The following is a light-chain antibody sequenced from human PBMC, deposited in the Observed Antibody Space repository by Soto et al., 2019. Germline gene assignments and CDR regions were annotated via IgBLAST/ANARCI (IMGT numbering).Light chain of an antibody. CDR3: MQALQAPYT. CDR1: QSLLHSNGYNY. CDR2: LSS. V-gene: IGKV2-28*01. Sequence: DMVMTQSPLSLPVTPGEPASISCRSSQSLLHSNGYNYLDWYLQKPGQSPQFLIFLSSNRASGVPDRLSGSGSGTDFTLKISRVEAEDVGVYYCMQALQAPYTFGLGTKLEIK. J-gene: IGKJ2*01.